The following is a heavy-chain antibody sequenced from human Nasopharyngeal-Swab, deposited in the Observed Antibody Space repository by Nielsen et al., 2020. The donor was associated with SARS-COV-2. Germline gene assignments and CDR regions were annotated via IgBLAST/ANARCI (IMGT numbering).Heavy chain of an antibody. CDR1: GGSTSSGTYY. V-gene: IGHV4-61*02. Sequence: SETLSLTCTVPGGSTSSGTYYWSWIRQPAGKGLEWIGRFYTTGSIDYNPSLKSRVTISVDRSKNQFSLKLTSVTAADTAVYYCARSYCDSTRCANAFAIWGQGTMVTVSS. CDR2: FYTTGSI. CDR3: ARSYCDSTRCANAFAI. D-gene: IGHD2-2*01. J-gene: IGHJ3*02.